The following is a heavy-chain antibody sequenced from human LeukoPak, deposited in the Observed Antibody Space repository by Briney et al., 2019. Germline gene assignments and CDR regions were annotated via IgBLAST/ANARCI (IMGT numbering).Heavy chain of an antibody. D-gene: IGHD6-13*01. Sequence: GGSLRLSCAASGFTFSTYGMHWVRQPPGKGLEWVAFIRYDGSNQHYADSVKGRFTVSRDNSKNTLDLQMNSLRAEDTAVYYCAKGDSTWYGIFDYWGQGTLVTISS. J-gene: IGHJ4*02. CDR3: AKGDSTWYGIFDY. CDR2: IRYDGSNQ. CDR1: GFTFSTYG. V-gene: IGHV3-30*02.